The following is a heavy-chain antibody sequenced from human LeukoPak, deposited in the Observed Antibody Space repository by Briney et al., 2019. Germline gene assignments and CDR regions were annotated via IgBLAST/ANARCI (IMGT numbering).Heavy chain of an antibody. J-gene: IGHJ4*02. CDR1: GFTFSSYW. D-gene: IGHD6-19*01. Sequence: GGSLRLSCAASGFTFSSYWMSWVRQAPGEGLEWVANINKDGNEKYYVDSVKGRFTISRDNAKNSLYLQMNSLRAEDTAVYYCARLGGSGWYGMNWGQGTLVTVSS. CDR3: ARLGGSGWYGMN. V-gene: IGHV3-7*05. CDR2: INKDGNEK.